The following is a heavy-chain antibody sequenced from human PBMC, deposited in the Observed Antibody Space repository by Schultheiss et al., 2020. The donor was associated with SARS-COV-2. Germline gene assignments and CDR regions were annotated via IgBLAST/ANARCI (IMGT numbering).Heavy chain of an antibody. CDR1: GFTFDDYA. D-gene: IGHD5-18*01. V-gene: IGHV3-30*07. J-gene: IGHJ6*02. CDR3: AKGITGYSYGYPYFYGMDV. CDR2: ISDDGSNK. Sequence: GGSLRLSCAASGFTFDDYAMHWVRQPPGKGPEWVAFISDDGSNKYYADSVKGRFTISRDNSKNTLHLQMNNLRAEDTAVYYCAKGITGYSYGYPYFYGMDVWGQGTTVTVSS.